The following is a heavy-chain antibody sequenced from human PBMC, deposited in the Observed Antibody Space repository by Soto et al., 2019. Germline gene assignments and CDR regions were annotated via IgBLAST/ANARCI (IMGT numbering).Heavy chain of an antibody. V-gene: IGHV4-59*08. D-gene: IGHD6-13*01. CDR1: GGSISSYY. CDR3: ARRYSSSFDY. Sequence: SETLSLTCAVSGGSISSYYWSWIRQPPGKGLEWIGYIYYSGSTNYNPSLKSRVTISVDTSKNQFSLKLSSVTAADTAVYYCARRYSSSFDYWGQGTLVTVSS. CDR2: IYYSGST. J-gene: IGHJ4*02.